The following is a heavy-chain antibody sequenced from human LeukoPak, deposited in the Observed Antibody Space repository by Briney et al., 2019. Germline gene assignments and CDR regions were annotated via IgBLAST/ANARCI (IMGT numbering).Heavy chain of an antibody. CDR2: ISSSSSYI. CDR3: ASPFTEYSSSWNY. Sequence: GGSLRLSCAASGFTFSSYSMNWVRQAPGKGLEWVSSISSSSSYIYYADSVKGRFTISRDSAKNSLYLQMNSLRAEDTAVYYCASPFTEYSSSWNYWGQGTLVTVSS. CDR1: GFTFSSYS. D-gene: IGHD6-6*01. V-gene: IGHV3-21*01. J-gene: IGHJ4*02.